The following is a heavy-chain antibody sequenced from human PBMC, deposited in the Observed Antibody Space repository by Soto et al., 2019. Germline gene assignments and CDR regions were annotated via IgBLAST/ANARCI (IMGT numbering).Heavy chain of an antibody. D-gene: IGHD4-17*01. J-gene: IGHJ4*02. CDR3: ARGYGDYGGGRYYFDY. V-gene: IGHV4-34*01. CDR1: GGSFSGYY. Sequence: SETLSLTCAVYGGSFSGYYWSLIRQPPGKGLEWIGEINRSGSTNYNPSLKSRVTISVDTSKNQFSLKLSSVTAADTAVYYCARGYGDYGGGRYYFDYWGQGTLVTVSS. CDR2: INRSGST.